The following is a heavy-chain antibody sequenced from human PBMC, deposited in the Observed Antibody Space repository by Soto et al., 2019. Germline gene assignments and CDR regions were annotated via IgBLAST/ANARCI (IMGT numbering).Heavy chain of an antibody. V-gene: IGHV1-3*01. J-gene: IGHJ6*02. D-gene: IGHD2-2*01. CDR2: INAGNGNT. Sequence: QVQLVQSGAEVKKPGASLKVSCKASGYTFTSYAMHWVRQAPGQRLEWMGWINAGNGNTKYSQKFQGRVTSTRDTSASTAYMELSSLRSEDTAVYYCARASDCSSTSCPREAYYYGMDVWGQGPTVTVSS. CDR1: GYTFTSYA. CDR3: ARASDCSSTSCPREAYYYGMDV.